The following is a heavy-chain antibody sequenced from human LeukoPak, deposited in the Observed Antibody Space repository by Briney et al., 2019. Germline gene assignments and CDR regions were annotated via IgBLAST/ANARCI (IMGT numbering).Heavy chain of an antibody. J-gene: IGHJ4*02. Sequence: VGSLRLSCAASGFTFSSYEMNWVRQAPGKGLEWVSYISSSGSTIYYADSVKGRFTISRDNAKNSLYLQMNSLRAEDTAVYYCARDRGEFDYWGQGTLVTVSS. V-gene: IGHV3-48*03. CDR2: ISSSGSTI. CDR3: ARDRGEFDY. CDR1: GFTFSSYE.